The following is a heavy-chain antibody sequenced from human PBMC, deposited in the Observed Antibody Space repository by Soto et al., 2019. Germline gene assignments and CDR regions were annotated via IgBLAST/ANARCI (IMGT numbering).Heavy chain of an antibody. CDR3: ARASPPYCTNGVCLYYYGMDV. CDR2: IIPIFGTA. V-gene: IGHV1-69*13. J-gene: IGHJ6*02. Sequence: SVKVSCKASGGTFSSYAISWVRQAPGQGLEWMGGIIPIFGTANYAQKFQGRVTITADESTSTAYMELSSLRSEDTAVYYCARASPPYCTNGVCLYYYGMDVWGQGTTVTVSS. CDR1: GGTFSSYA. D-gene: IGHD2-8*01.